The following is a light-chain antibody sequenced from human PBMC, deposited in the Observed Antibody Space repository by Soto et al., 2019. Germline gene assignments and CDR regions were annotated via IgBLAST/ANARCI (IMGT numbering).Light chain of an antibody. CDR3: QQYNSYPYT. J-gene: IGKJ2*01. Sequence: DIQMTQSPSTLSASVGDRVTITCRASQSISSWLAWYQQKPGKAPKLLIYKASSLESGAPSRFSGSGSGTAFNLTISSVQPDDSANYYCQQYNSYPYTFGQGTKLEIK. CDR1: QSISSW. V-gene: IGKV1-5*03. CDR2: KAS.